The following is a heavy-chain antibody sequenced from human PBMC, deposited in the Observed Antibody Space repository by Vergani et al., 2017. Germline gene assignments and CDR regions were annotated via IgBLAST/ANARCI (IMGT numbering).Heavy chain of an antibody. CDR2: LSWNGGLV. CDR1: GFTFDDFA. J-gene: IGHJ4*02. D-gene: IGHD6-19*01. V-gene: IGHV3-9*01. Sequence: EVHLVESGGGLVHPGGSLRLSCAASGFTFDDFAVHWVRQAPGRGLEWVSGLSWNGGLVNYADSVKGRFTISRDNAKNSLFLQMNGLRSEDTALYYCVKDISTYSSCVLDSWGQGTLVTVSS. CDR3: VKDISTYSSCVLDS.